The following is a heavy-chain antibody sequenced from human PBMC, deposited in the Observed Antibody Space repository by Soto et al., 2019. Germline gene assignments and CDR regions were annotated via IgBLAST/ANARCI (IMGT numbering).Heavy chain of an antibody. J-gene: IGHJ4*02. Sequence: GASVKVSCKASGYTFTSYDINWVRRATGQGLEWMGWMNPNSGNTGYAQKFQGRVTMTRNTSISTAYMELSSLRSEDTAVYYCARGRPYYYDSSGYYYYFDYWGQGTLVTVSS. CDR3: ARGRPYYYDSSGYYYYFDY. CDR1: GYTFTSYD. V-gene: IGHV1-8*01. CDR2: MNPNSGNT. D-gene: IGHD3-22*01.